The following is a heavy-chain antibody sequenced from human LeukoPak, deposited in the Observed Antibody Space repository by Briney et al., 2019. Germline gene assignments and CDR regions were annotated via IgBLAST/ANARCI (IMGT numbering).Heavy chain of an antibody. CDR1: GFTFSSYG. J-gene: IGHJ4*02. D-gene: IGHD5-24*01. CDR3: ARTTGRDGSLTTFDY. CDR2: ISYDGSNK. Sequence: GGSLRLSCAASGFTFSSYGMHWVRQAPGKGLEWVAVISYDGSNKYYADSVKGRFTISRDKSKNTLYLQMNSLRAEDTAVYYCARTTGRDGSLTTFDYWGQGTLVTVSS. V-gene: IGHV3-30*19.